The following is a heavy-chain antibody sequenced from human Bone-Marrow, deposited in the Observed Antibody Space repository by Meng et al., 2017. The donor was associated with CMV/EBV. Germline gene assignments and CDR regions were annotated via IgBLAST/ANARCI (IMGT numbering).Heavy chain of an antibody. CDR2: ISAYNGNT. D-gene: IGHD1-26*01. J-gene: IGHJ6*01. CDR1: GYTFTSYG. CDR3: ASPRSVRATLVGFHYYYGMDV. Sequence: ASVKVSCKASGYTFTSYGISWVRQAPGQGLEWMGWISAYNGNTNYAQKFQGRVTMTRDTSISTAYMELSSLRSDDTAVYFCASPRSVRATLVGFHYYYGMDVWGQGTTVTVSS. V-gene: IGHV1-18*01.